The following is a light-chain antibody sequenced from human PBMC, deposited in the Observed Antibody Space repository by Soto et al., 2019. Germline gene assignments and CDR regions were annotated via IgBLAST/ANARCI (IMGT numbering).Light chain of an antibody. CDR1: HSVSSSY. CDR3: QQYGGSPPYT. Sequence: EIVLTKSPGTLYLSPGERVTLSCRASHSVSSSYLAWYQQKPAQAPRLLIYGASNTATGIPDRFSGSGSGTDFTVIISRLEPEDFAVYSCQQYGGSPPYTFGQGTKLEIK. J-gene: IGKJ2*01. CDR2: GAS. V-gene: IGKV3-20*01.